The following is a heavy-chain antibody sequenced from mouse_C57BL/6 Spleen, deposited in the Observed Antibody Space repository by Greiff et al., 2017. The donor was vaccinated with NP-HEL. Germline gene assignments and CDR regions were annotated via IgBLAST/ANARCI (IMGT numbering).Heavy chain of an antibody. J-gene: IGHJ2*01. CDR2: INPNNGGT. Sequence: EVQLQQSGPELVKPGASVKISCKASGYTFTDYYMNWVKQSHGKSLEWIGDINPNNGGTSYNQKFKGKATLTVDKSSSTAYMELRSLTSEDSAVYYCARDGYYFDYWGKGTTLTVSS. CDR1: GYTFTDYY. CDR3: ARDGYYFDY. V-gene: IGHV1-26*01. D-gene: IGHD2-3*01.